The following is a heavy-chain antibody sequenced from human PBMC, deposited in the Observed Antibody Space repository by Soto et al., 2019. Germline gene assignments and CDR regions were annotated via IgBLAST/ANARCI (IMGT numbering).Heavy chain of an antibody. CDR3: ARDRISDFWSGYSNFDY. D-gene: IGHD3-3*01. CDR1: GFTFSSYW. CDR2: IKQDGSEK. V-gene: IGHV3-7*01. J-gene: IGHJ4*02. Sequence: GGSLRLSCAASGFTFSSYWMSWVRQAPGKGLEWVANIKQDGSEKYYVDSVKGRFTISRDNAKNSLYLQMNSLRAEDTAVYYCARDRISDFWSGYSNFDYWGQGTLVTVSS.